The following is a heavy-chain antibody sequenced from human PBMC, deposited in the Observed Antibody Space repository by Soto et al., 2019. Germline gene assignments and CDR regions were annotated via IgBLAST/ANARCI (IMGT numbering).Heavy chain of an antibody. V-gene: IGHV4-34*01. Sequence: SETLSLTCDVYGGSFSRYYLNWIRQPPGKGLEWLGEINHSGSTNYNPSLESRVTISLDTSKTQFSLKLTSVTAADTAVYYCARGEGRLVGTWFDPWGQGTLVTVYS. CDR3: ARGEGRLVGTWFDP. J-gene: IGHJ5*02. CDR2: INHSGST. CDR1: GGSFSRYY. D-gene: IGHD5-12*01.